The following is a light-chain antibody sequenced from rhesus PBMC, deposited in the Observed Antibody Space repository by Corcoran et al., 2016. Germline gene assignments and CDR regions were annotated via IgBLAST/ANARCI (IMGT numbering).Light chain of an antibody. CDR3: QQYTNRPFT. J-gene: IGKJ3*01. CDR2: KAS. V-gene: IGKV1-22*01. CDR1: QDIISW. Sequence: IQMTQSPSSLSASIGDTVSFSCRASQDIISWLAWYQQKPGKAPNLLIYKASSLQSGVTSRFSGSGSGTDFTLTISSLQSEDFGTYYCQQYTNRPFTFGPGTKLDIK.